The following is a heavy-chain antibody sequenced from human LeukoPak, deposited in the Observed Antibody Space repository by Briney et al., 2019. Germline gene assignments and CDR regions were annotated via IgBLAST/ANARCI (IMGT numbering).Heavy chain of an antibody. CDR2: INPSGGST. CDR3: ARDSRGEYDYVWGSYRSPDY. D-gene: IGHD3-16*02. J-gene: IGHJ4*02. CDR1: GYTFTSYY. V-gene: IGHV1-46*03. Sequence: GASVKVSCKASGYTFTSYYMHWVRQAHGQGLEWMGIINPSGGSTSYAQKFQGRVTMTRDTSTSTVYMELSSLRSEDTAVYYCARDSRGEYDYVWGSYRSPDYWRQGTLVTVSS.